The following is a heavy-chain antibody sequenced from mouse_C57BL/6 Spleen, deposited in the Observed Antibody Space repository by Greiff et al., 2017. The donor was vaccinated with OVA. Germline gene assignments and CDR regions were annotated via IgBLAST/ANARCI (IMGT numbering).Heavy chain of an antibody. V-gene: IGHV1-82*01. D-gene: IGHD1-1*01. CDR1: GYAFSSSW. Sequence: QVQLKQSGPELVKPGASVKISCKASGYAFSSSWMNWVKQRPGKGLEWIGRIYPGDGDTTYNGKFKGKATLTADKSSSTAYMQLSSLTSEDSAVYFCAREILRSYAMDYWGQGTSVTVSS. CDR2: IYPGDGDT. J-gene: IGHJ4*01. CDR3: AREILRSYAMDY.